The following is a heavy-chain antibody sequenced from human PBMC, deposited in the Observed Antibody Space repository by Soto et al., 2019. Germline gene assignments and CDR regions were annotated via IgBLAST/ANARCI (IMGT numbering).Heavy chain of an antibody. Sequence: PGESLKISCVASGFTFGSYGMHWVRQAPGKGLEWVAVISYDGTNKYYTDSVKGRFTISRDNSKNTLFLQMNSLRAEDTAVYYCAQVPRYTVTPPDDYWGQGTLVTVSS. CDR2: ISYDGTNK. CDR3: AQVPRYTVTPPDDY. D-gene: IGHD4-17*01. CDR1: GFTFGSYG. J-gene: IGHJ4*02. V-gene: IGHV3-30*18.